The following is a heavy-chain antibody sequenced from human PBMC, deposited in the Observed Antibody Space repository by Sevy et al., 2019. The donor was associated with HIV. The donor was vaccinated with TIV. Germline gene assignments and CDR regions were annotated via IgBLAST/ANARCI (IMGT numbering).Heavy chain of an antibody. V-gene: IGHV3-23*01. J-gene: IGHJ4*02. CDR3: AKEVSEHSYSDY. Sequence: RGSLRLSCVTSGFTFSSYAMSWVRQTPGKGLEWVSAIGGSADYTYYADSVKGRFTISRDNSKNTLYLQMNGLRAEDTAVYHCAKEVSEHSYSDYWGQGTLVTVSS. D-gene: IGHD3-10*01. CDR2: IGGSADYT. CDR1: GFTFSSYA.